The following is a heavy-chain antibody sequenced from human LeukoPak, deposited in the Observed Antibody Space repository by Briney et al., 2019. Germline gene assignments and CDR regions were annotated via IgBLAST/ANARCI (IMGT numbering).Heavy chain of an antibody. Sequence: GGSLRLSCAASGFTFSSYGMHWVRQAPGKGLEWVAVIWYNGRNTYYADSVKGRFTISRDNSKNTLYLQMNGLGAEDTAVYYCAKEGLQYQPPPGNWLDPWGQGTLVTVSS. CDR1: GFTFSSYG. V-gene: IGHV3-33*06. J-gene: IGHJ5*02. CDR3: AKEGLQYQPPPGNWLDP. D-gene: IGHD2-2*01. CDR2: IWYNGRNT.